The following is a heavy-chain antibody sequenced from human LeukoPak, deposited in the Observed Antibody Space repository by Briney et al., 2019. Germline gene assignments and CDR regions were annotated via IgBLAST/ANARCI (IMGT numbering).Heavy chain of an antibody. CDR2: ISAYNGNT. Sequence: ASVKVSCTASGYTFTSYGISWVRQAPGQGLEWMGWISAYNGNTNYAQKLQGRVTMTTDTSTSTAYMELRSLRSDDTAVYYCARGRHKIYCSGGSCPEYYFDYWGQGTLVTVSS. J-gene: IGHJ4*02. CDR3: ARGRHKIYCSGGSCPEYYFDY. CDR1: GYTFTSYG. D-gene: IGHD2-15*01. V-gene: IGHV1-18*01.